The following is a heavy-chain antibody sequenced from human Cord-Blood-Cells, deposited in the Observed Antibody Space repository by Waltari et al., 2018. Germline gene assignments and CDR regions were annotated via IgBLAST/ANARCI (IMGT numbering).Heavy chain of an antibody. CDR1: GYTSTGYY. CDR2: INPNSGGT. Sequence: QVQLVQSGAEVKKPGASVKGSCKASGYTSTGYYMPWVRQAPGQGLEWMGWINPNSGGTNYAQKFQGRVTMTRDTSISTAYMELSRLRSDDTAVYYCARARGYSSSSGDYWGQGTLVTVSS. V-gene: IGHV1-2*02. CDR3: ARARGYSSSSGDY. D-gene: IGHD6-6*01. J-gene: IGHJ4*02.